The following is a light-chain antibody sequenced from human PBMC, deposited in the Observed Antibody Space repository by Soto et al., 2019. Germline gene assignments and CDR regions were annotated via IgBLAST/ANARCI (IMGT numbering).Light chain of an antibody. Sequence: QSVLTQPPSASGTPGQRVTISCSGSSSNIGSKTVNWYQQLPGTVPKLLIYNSYQRPSGVPDRFSASKSGTSASLAISGPQSEDEADYYCSSWDASLNGYVFGTGTKVTVL. V-gene: IGLV1-44*01. CDR2: NSY. CDR1: SSNIGSKT. CDR3: SSWDASLNGYV. J-gene: IGLJ1*01.